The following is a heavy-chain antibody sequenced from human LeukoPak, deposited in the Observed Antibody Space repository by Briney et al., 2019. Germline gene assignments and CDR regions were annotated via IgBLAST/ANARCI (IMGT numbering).Heavy chain of an antibody. Sequence: GGSLRLSCAASGFTFSSYSMNGVRQAPGKGLEWVSYISSSSSTIYYADSVKGRFTISRDNAKNSLYLQMNSLRAEDTAVYYCARGKYYYDSSGYMRNDYWGQGTLVTVSS. D-gene: IGHD3-22*01. CDR3: ARGKYYYDSSGYMRNDY. CDR2: ISSSSSTI. J-gene: IGHJ4*02. CDR1: GFTFSSYS. V-gene: IGHV3-48*04.